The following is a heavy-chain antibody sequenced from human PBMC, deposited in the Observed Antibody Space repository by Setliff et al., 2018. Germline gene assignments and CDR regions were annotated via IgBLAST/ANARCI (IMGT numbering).Heavy chain of an antibody. CDR3: VKTHWDTWIRGAFDI. Sequence: PGGSLRLSCSASGFTFNTYTMHWVRQAPGKGLEYVSSIGLNGGSTYYANSVKGRFTISRDSSKNTLYLQMSSLRAEDTAVYYCVKTHWDTWIRGAFDIWGQGTMVTVSS. CDR2: IGLNGGST. V-gene: IGHV3-64D*09. CDR1: GFTFNTYT. D-gene: IGHD3-10*01. J-gene: IGHJ3*02.